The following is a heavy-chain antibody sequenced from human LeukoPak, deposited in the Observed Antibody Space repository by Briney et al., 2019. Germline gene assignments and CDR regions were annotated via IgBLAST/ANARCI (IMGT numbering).Heavy chain of an antibody. D-gene: IGHD6-13*01. J-gene: IGHJ6*04. CDR1: GYTFTSYD. CDR3: ASATPSIAAAGTPALDV. V-gene: IGHV1-8*03. CDR2: MNPNSGNT. Sequence: GASVKVSCKASGYTFTSYDINWVRQATGQGLEWMGWMNPNSGNTGYAQKFQGRVTITRNTSISTAYMELSSLRSEDTAVYYCASATPSIAAAGTPALDVWGKGTTVTVSS.